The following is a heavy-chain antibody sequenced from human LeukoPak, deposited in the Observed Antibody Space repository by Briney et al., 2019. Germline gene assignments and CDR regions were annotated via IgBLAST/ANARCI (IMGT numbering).Heavy chain of an antibody. CDR2: IQDGGIT. V-gene: IGHV4-4*09. J-gene: IGHJ1*01. D-gene: IGHD2-15*01. CDR3: AGRGHRYSRD. Sequence: SETLSLICNVSGDSVSSGYWSWIRQSPGKGLEWIGFIQDGGITDYNPSLKSRLYMSVDISKNQSSLNLRSVTAADTAVYYCAGRGHRYSRDWGQGILVTISS. CDR1: GDSVSSGY.